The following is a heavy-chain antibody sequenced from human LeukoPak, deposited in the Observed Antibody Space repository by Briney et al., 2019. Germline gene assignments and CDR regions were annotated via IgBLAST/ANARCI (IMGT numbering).Heavy chain of an antibody. V-gene: IGHV4-34*01. CDR1: GGSFSGYY. Sequence: PSETLSLTCAVYGGSFSGYYWSWIRQPPGKGLEWIGEINHSGSTNYNPSLKSRVTISVDTSKNQFSLKLSSVTAADTAVYYCARESSNYGDAFDIWGQGTMVTVSS. CDR2: INHSGST. J-gene: IGHJ3*02. D-gene: IGHD4-11*01. CDR3: ARESSNYGDAFDI.